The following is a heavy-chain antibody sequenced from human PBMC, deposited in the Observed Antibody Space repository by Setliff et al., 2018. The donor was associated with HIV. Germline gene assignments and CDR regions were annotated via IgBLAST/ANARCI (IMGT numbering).Heavy chain of an antibody. CDR1: GFTFNDAW. D-gene: IGHD1-26*01. CDR2: IKSKTDGGTT. CDR3: ARDSGTTIGATGPGY. J-gene: IGHJ4*02. V-gene: IGHV3-15*01. Sequence: GESLKISCATSGFTFNDAWMNWVRQAPGKGLEWVGGIKSKTDGGTTDYAAPVKGRFTISRDNAKNSLYLQMDSLRVEDTAVYYCARDSGTTIGATGPGYWGQGTLVTVSS.